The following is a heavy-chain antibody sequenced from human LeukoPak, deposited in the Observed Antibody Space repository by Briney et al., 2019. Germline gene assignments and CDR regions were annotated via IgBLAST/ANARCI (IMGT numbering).Heavy chain of an antibody. Sequence: SETLSLTCTVSGGSISSTTDYWGWIRQPPGKGLEWIGSTFYSGTTYYNPSLKSRVTISVDTSKNQFSLKLTSVTAADTAVYYCARHVNTTTGAPIGWFDPWGQGTLVTVSS. V-gene: IGHV4-39*01. D-gene: IGHD2/OR15-2a*01. CDR2: TFYSGTT. CDR3: ARHVNTTTGAPIGWFDP. CDR1: GGSISSTTDY. J-gene: IGHJ5*02.